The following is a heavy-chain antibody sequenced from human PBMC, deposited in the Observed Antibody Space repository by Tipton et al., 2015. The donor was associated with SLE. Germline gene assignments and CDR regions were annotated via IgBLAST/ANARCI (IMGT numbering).Heavy chain of an antibody. CDR1: GFSISSGGYS. CDR3: AGVSRDAFEI. Sequence: LRLSCAVYGFSISSGGYSWSWIRQPPGKGLEWIGEINHSGSTNYNPSLKSRVTISVDTSKNQFSLKLSSVTAADTAVYYCAGVSRDAFEIWGQGTMVTVSS. CDR2: INHSGST. V-gene: IGHV4-30-2*01. D-gene: IGHD5/OR15-5a*01. J-gene: IGHJ3*02.